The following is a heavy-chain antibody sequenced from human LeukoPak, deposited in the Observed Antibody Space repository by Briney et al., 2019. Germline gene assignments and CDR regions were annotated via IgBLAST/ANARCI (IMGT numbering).Heavy chain of an antibody. CDR3: AREIPGYSGSIPLDY. CDR1: GFTFSNAW. V-gene: IGHV3-15*01. CDR2: IKSKTDGGTT. D-gene: IGHD5-12*01. Sequence: PGGSLRLSCAASGFTFSNAWMSWVRQAPGKGLEWVGRIKSKTDGGTTDYAAPVKGRFTISRDDSKNTLYLQMNSLRAEDTAVYYCAREIPGYSGSIPLDYWGQGTLVTVSS. J-gene: IGHJ4*02.